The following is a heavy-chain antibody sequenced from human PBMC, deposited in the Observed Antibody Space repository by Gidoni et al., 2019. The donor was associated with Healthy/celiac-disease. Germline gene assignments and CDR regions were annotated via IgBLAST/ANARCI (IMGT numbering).Heavy chain of an antibody. CDR1: GFTFSSYS. CDR3: ARDTLEEWLTSYPDYYYYGMDV. D-gene: IGHD3-3*01. Sequence: EVQLVESGGGLVQPGGSLRLSCAASGFTFSSYSMNWVRQAPGKGLEWVSYISSSSSTIYYADSVKGRFTISRDNAKNSLYLQMNSLRDEDTAVYYCARDTLEEWLTSYPDYYYYGMDVWGQGTTVTVSS. V-gene: IGHV3-48*02. J-gene: IGHJ6*02. CDR2: ISSSSSTI.